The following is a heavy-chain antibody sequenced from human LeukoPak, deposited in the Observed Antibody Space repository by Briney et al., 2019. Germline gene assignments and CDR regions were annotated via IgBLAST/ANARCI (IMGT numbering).Heavy chain of an antibody. V-gene: IGHV3-53*01. CDR3: ARDPGSSWYNAFDI. J-gene: IGHJ3*02. CDR2: IYSGGST. Sequence: GGSLRLSCAASGFTVSSNYMSWVRQAPGKGLEWVSVIYSGGSTYYADSAKGRFTISRDNSKNTLYLQMNSLRAEDTAVYYCARDPGSSWYNAFDIWGQGTMVTVSS. D-gene: IGHD6-13*01. CDR1: GFTVSSNY.